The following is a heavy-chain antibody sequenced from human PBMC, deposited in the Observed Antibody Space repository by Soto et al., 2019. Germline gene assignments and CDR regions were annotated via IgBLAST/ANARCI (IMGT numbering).Heavy chain of an antibody. CDR2: IYWNDDK. Sequence: ASCPTLVNPTQTLTLTCTFSGFSLSTSGVGXGWIRQPPGKALEWLALIYWNDDKRYSPSLKSRLTITKDTSKNQVVLTMTNMDPVDTATYYCAHRLGPSTLYDILTGYHYYYYYGMDVWGQGTTVTVSS. D-gene: IGHD3-9*01. J-gene: IGHJ6*02. CDR3: AHRLGPSTLYDILTGYHYYYYYGMDV. V-gene: IGHV2-5*01. CDR1: GFSLSTSGVG.